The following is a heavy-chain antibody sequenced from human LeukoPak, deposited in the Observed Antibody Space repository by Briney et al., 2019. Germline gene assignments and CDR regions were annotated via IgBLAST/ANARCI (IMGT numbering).Heavy chain of an antibody. J-gene: IGHJ4*01. D-gene: IGHD3-22*01. CDR1: GFTFSRYW. Sequence: GGSLRLSCAASGFTFSRYWIHWVRHAPGKGLVWVSRISTDGSSTTYADSVKGRFTISRDNAKNTLYLQMNSLRAEDTAVYYCARSAYYDRSGYYHDYWGQGTLVTVSS. CDR2: ISTDGSST. V-gene: IGHV3-74*01. CDR3: ARSAYYDRSGYYHDY.